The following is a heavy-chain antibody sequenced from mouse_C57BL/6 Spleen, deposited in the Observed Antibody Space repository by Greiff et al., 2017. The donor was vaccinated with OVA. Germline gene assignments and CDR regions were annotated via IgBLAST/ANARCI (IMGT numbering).Heavy chain of an antibody. J-gene: IGHJ2*01. D-gene: IGHD1-1*01. CDR3: ASGDYYGSGY. CDR2: IDPANGNT. Sequence: VQLQQSVAELVRPGASVKLSCTASGFNFKNTYMHWVKQRPEQGLEWIGRIDPANGNTKYAPKFQGKATITADTSSNTAYLQLSSLTSEDTANYYCASGDYYGSGYWGQGTTLTVSS. V-gene: IGHV14-3*01. CDR1: GFNFKNTY.